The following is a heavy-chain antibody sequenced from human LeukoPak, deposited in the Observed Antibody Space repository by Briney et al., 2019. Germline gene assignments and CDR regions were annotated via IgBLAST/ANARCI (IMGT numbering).Heavy chain of an antibody. CDR2: INPSGGST. J-gene: IGHJ6*03. CDR3: ARGRGSSWYRLSEYYYYMDV. CDR1: GYTFTSYY. V-gene: IGHV1-46*01. Sequence: ASVKVSCKASGYTFTSYYMHWVRQAPGQGLEWMGIINPSGGSTSYAQKFQGRVTITADESMSTAYMELSSLRSEDTAVYYCARGRGSSWYRLSEYYYYMDVWGKGTTVTISS. D-gene: IGHD6-13*01.